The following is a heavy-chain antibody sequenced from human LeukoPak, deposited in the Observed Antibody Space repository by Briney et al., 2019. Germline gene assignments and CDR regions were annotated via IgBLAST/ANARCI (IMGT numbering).Heavy chain of an antibody. J-gene: IGHJ5*02. Sequence: GASVKVSCKASGYTFTGYYMHWMRQAPGPGLELMGRINPNSGGTNYAQKFQGRVTMTRDTSISTAYMELSRLRSDDTAVYYCARAPPTIAAAGRNWFDPWGQGTLVTVSS. D-gene: IGHD6-13*01. CDR2: INPNSGGT. V-gene: IGHV1-2*06. CDR1: GYTFTGYY. CDR3: ARAPPTIAAAGRNWFDP.